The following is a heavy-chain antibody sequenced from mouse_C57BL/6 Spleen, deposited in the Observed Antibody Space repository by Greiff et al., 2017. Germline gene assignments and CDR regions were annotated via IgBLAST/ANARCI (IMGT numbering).Heavy chain of an antibody. J-gene: IGHJ3*01. CDR1: GYTFTSYW. Sequence: QVQLQQPGAELVRPGSSVKLSCKASGYTFTSYWMHWVKQRPIQGLEWIGNIDPSDSVTHYNQKFKDKATLTVDKSSSTAYMQLSSLTSEDSAVYYFARGDTWFAYWGQGTLVTVSA. CDR3: ARGDTWFAY. D-gene: IGHD3-3*01. CDR2: IDPSDSVT. V-gene: IGHV1-52*01.